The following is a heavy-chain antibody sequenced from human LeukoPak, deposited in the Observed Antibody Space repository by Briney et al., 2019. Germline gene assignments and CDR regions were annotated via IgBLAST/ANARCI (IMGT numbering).Heavy chain of an antibody. CDR2: INHSGST. J-gene: IGHJ3*02. CDR1: GGSFSGYY. V-gene: IGHV4-34*01. CDR3: ARGGFGVVKVPDDAFDI. D-gene: IGHD3-3*01. Sequence: SETLSLTCAVYGGSFSGYYWSWIRQPPGKGLEWVGEINHSGSTNYNPSLKSRVTISVDTSKNQFSLKLSSVTAADTAVYYCARGGFGVVKVPDDAFDIWGQGTMVTVSS.